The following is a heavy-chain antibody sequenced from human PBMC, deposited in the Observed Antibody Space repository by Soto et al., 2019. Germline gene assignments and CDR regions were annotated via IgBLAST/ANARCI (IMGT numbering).Heavy chain of an antibody. CDR1: DGSFSSPY. D-gene: IGHD2-21*02. Sequence: SETLVLTCSVSDGSFSSPYWTLIRQPAGKRLEWIGRIYTRGSTTYNPSLKSRVTLSLDTSKSQFSLRLTSVTDEDTAVYHCARAPLRTAITKEAIDSWGQGTSVTV. CDR3: ARAPLRTAITKEAIDS. CDR2: IYTRGST. V-gene: IGHV4-4*07. J-gene: IGHJ3*02.